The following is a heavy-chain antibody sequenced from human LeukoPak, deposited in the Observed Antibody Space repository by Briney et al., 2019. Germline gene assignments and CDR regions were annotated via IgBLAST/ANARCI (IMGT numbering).Heavy chain of an antibody. CDR3: VRDGANWEEPNDAFDT. Sequence: SETLSLTCAVSGASITSCYWSWVRQSAGKGLEWIGRLYTTGTTNYNPSLKSRDTMSGDSSKNQLSLTLTSVTAADTAVYYCVRDGANWEEPNDAFDTWGQGTLVTVSS. V-gene: IGHV4-4*07. CDR1: GASITSCY. D-gene: IGHD1-26*01. CDR2: LYTTGTT. J-gene: IGHJ3*02.